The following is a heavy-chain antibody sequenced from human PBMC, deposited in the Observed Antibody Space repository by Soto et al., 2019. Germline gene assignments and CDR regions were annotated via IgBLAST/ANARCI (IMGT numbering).Heavy chain of an antibody. V-gene: IGHV3-23*01. CDR1: GFTFSSYA. Sequence: EVQPLESGGGLVQPGGSLRLSCAASGFTFSSYAIIWVRQAPGKGLEWVSGISGSGGRTYYADSVKGRFTISRDNSKNTLYLQMNSLRAEDTAVYYCAKAVDIVPTPDMDVWGQGTTVSVSS. CDR3: AKAVDIVPTPDMDV. CDR2: ISGSGGRT. J-gene: IGHJ6*02. D-gene: IGHD5-12*01.